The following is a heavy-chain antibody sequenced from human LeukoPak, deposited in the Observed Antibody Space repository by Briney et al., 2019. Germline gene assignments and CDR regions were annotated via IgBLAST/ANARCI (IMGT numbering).Heavy chain of an antibody. D-gene: IGHD4-11*01. CDR1: GGSITGNY. V-gene: IGHV4-59*01. Sequence: SETLSLTCTVSGGSITGNYWSWIRQPPGKGLDWIGYIYYSGSTKYNPSLKSRVTISVDTSKNQFSLKLSSVTAADTAVYYCARGATTVTPNDYWGQGTLVTVSS. CDR2: IYYSGST. J-gene: IGHJ4*02. CDR3: ARGATTVTPNDY.